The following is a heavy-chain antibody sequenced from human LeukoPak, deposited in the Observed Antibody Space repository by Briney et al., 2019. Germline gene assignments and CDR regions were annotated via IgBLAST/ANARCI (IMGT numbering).Heavy chain of an antibody. V-gene: IGHV3-7*03. CDR1: GFTFSNFW. J-gene: IGHJ4*02. D-gene: IGHD6-19*01. CDR3: ARPPRAGSGFPPDY. CDR2: IKVDGSEK. Sequence: GGSLRLSCAASGFTFSNFWMSRVRQAPGKGLEWVANIKVDGSEKYYVDSVKGRFTISRDNAKNSLYLQMNSLRAEDTAVYYCARPPRAGSGFPPDYWGQGTLVTVSS.